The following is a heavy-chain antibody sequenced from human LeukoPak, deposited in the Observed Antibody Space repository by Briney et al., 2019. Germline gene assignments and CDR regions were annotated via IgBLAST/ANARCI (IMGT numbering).Heavy chain of an antibody. J-gene: IGHJ4*02. V-gene: IGHV3-23*01. CDR3: AKDEGCSGGSCYHRFDY. D-gene: IGHD2-15*01. CDR1: GFTFSSYA. Sequence: GGSLRLSCAASGFTFSSYATSWVRQAPGKGLEWVSAISGSGGSTYYADSVKGRFTISRDNSKNTLYLQMNSLRAEDTAVYYCAKDEGCSGGSCYHRFDYWGQGTLVTVSS. CDR2: ISGSGGST.